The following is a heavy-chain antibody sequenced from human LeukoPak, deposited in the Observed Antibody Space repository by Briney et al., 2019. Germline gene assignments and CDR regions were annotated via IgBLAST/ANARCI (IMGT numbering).Heavy chain of an antibody. V-gene: IGHV4-31*03. CDR3: ARVVSSRGYYFDY. CDR1: GGSISSGGYY. CDR2: IYYSGST. J-gene: IGHJ4*02. Sequence: KPSQTLSLTCTVSGGSISSGGYYWSWIRQHPGKGLEWIGYIYYSGSTYYNPSLKSRVTISVHTSKNQFSLKLSFVTAADTAVYYCARVVSSRGYYFDYWGQGTLVTVSS. D-gene: IGHD3-10*01.